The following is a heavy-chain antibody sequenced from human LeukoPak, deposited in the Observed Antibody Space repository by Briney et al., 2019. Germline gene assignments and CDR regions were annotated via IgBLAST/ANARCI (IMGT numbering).Heavy chain of an antibody. D-gene: IGHD6-13*01. J-gene: IGHJ4*02. CDR3: ASYRRYSSSWFIFDY. CDR1: GGSFSGYY. Sequence: SETLSLTCAVYGGSFSGYYWSWIRQPPGKGLEWIGEINHSGSTNYNPSLKSRVAISLDTSNNQFSLQQSSVTAADTAVYYCASYRRYSSSWFIFDYWGQGTLVTVSS. CDR2: INHSGST. V-gene: IGHV4-34*01.